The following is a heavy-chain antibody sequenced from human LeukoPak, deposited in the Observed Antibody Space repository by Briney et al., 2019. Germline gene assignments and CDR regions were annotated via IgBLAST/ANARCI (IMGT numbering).Heavy chain of an antibody. J-gene: IGHJ5*02. CDR3: ARGSFTIFGVVMRTVFDP. V-gene: IGHV4-59*01. Sequence: SETLSLTCTVSGGSISSYYWSWIRQPPGKGLEWIGYIYYSGSTNYNPSLKSRVTISVDTSKNQFSLKLSSVTAADTAVYYCARGSFTIFGVVMRTVFDPWGQGTLVTVSS. CDR2: IYYSGST. D-gene: IGHD3-3*01. CDR1: GGSISSYY.